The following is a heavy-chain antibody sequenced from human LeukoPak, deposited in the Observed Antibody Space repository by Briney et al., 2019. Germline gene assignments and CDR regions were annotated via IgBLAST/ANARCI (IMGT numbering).Heavy chain of an antibody. J-gene: IGHJ5*02. CDR2: IYYSGST. CDR1: GGSISSYY. CDR3: ARDSTYGGYVRWFDP. D-gene: IGHD5-12*01. Sequence: SETLSLTCTVSGGSISSYYWSWIRQPPGKGLEWIGYIYYSGSTNYNPSLKSRVTISVDTSKNQFSLKLSSVTAADTAVYYCARDSTYGGYVRWFDPWGQGTLVTVSS. V-gene: IGHV4-59*01.